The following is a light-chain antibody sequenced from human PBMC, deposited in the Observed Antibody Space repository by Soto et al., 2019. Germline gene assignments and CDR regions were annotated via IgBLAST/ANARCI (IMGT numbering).Light chain of an antibody. V-gene: IGLV2-14*01. J-gene: IGLJ2*01. CDR1: SSDVGGYKY. CDR2: EVS. Sequence: QSALTQPASVSGSPGQSITISCTGTSSDVGGYKYVSWYQQHPDKAPKLIIFEVSNRPSGISSRFSGSKSGNTASLTISGLQAEDEADYDCASCTCSSTSEIFGRGTKLTVL. CDR3: ASCTCSSTSEI.